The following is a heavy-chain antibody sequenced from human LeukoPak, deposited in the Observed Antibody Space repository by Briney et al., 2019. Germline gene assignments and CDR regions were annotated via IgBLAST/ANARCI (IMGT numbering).Heavy chain of an antibody. Sequence: ASVKVSCKTSGYTFNTYDINWVRQAPGQGLEWMGWINPNSGGTNYAQKFQGRVTMTRDTSISTAYMELSRLRSDDTAVYYCARDPGSSTSSYYYGMDVWGQGTTVTVSS. CDR2: INPNSGGT. CDR1: GYTFNTYD. J-gene: IGHJ6*02. D-gene: IGHD2-2*01. CDR3: ARDPGSSTSSYYYGMDV. V-gene: IGHV1-2*02.